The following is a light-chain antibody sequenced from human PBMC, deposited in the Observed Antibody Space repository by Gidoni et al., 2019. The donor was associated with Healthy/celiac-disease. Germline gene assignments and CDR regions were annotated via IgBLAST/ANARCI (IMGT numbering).Light chain of an antibody. CDR3: QQYYSTPWT. J-gene: IGKJ1*01. CDR1: QSVLYSSNNENY. V-gene: IGKV4-1*01. CDR2: WAS. Sequence: DIVMTQSPDSLAVSLGERATINCKSSQSVLYSSNNENYLAWYQQKPGQPPKRLIYWASTRESGVPDRFSGSGSGTDFTLTISSLQAEDVAVYYCQQYYSTPWTFGQGTQVEIK.